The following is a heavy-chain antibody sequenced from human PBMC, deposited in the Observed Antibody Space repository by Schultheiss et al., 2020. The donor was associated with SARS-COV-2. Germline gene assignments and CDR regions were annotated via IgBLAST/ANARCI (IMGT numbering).Heavy chain of an antibody. J-gene: IGHJ6*02. Sequence: SGPTLVKPTQTLTLTCTFSGFSLSTSGMCVSWIRQPPGKALEWLAHIFSNDEKSYSTSLKSRLTIPKDTSKSQVVLTMTNMDPVDTATYYCARTTYYYGMDVWGQGTTVTVSS. CDR1: GFSLSTSGMC. CDR2: IFSNDEK. V-gene: IGHV2-26*01. CDR3: ARTTYYYGMDV.